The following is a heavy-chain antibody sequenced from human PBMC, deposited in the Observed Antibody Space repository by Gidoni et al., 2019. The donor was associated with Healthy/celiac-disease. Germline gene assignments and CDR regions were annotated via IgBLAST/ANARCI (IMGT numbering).Heavy chain of an antibody. CDR2: ISYDGSNK. CDR3: ARIGQHFDY. J-gene: IGHJ4*02. V-gene: IGHV3-30*01. Sequence: QVQLVESVGGVVQPGRSLRLSCAASGFTFSRYAMHWVRQAPGKGLEWVAVISYDGSNKYYADSVKGRFTISRDNSKNTLYLQMNSLRAEDTAVYYCARIGQHFDYWGQGTLVTVSS. CDR1: GFTFSRYA.